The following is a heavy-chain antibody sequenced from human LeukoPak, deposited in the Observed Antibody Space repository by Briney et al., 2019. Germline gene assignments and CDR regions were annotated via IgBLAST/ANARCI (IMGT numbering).Heavy chain of an antibody. Sequence: SETLSLTCAVYGGSFSGYYWSWIRQPPGKGPEWIGEINHSGSTNYNPSLKSRVTISVDTSKNQFSLKLSSVTAADTAVYYCARRGRAQGPLSLWGQGTMVTVSS. D-gene: IGHD2-15*01. CDR3: ARRGRAQGPLSL. CDR2: INHSGST. J-gene: IGHJ3*01. CDR1: GGSFSGYY. V-gene: IGHV4-34*01.